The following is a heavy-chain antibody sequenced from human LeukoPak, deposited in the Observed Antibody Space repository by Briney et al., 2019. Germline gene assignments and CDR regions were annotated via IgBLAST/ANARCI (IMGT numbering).Heavy chain of an antibody. V-gene: IGHV3-74*01. CDR1: GFTLVSPW. J-gene: IGHJ3*02. CDR2: INDDGTST. Sequence: GGSLRLSCAVSGFTLVSPWMHWVRQTPGKGLVWVSRINDDGTSTSYADSVKGRFIISRDNAKKSLYLQMNSLRAEDTAVYYCVRENYGDYDAFDMWGQGTMVTVSS. D-gene: IGHD4-17*01. CDR3: VRENYGDYDAFDM.